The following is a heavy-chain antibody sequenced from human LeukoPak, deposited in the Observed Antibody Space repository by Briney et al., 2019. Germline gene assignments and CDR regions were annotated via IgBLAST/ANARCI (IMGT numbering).Heavy chain of an antibody. V-gene: IGHV1-2*02. Sequence: ASVKVSCKASGYTFSDHYIQWVRQAPGQGFDWLGWINPNSGGTDYARKFRGRVTMTRDMSLSTAYMELTRLTYDDTAVYYCARGALDPETVTNCFEYWAQGTLVTVSS. CDR2: INPNSGGT. CDR3: ARGALDPETVTNCFEY. J-gene: IGHJ4*02. D-gene: IGHD4-17*01. CDR1: GYTFSDHY.